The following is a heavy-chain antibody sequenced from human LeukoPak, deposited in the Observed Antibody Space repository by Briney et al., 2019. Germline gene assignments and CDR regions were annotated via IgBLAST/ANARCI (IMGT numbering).Heavy chain of an antibody. CDR1: GGSISSYY. CDR2: IYYSGST. CDR3: ARHGYSSWPPTTYAFDI. Sequence: SETLSLTCTVSGGSISSYYWSWIRQPPGKGLEWIGYIYYSGSTNYNPSLKSRVTISVDTSKNQFSLKLSSVTAADTAVYYCARHGYSSWPPTTYAFDIWGQGTMVTVSS. V-gene: IGHV4-59*08. D-gene: IGHD6-13*01. J-gene: IGHJ3*02.